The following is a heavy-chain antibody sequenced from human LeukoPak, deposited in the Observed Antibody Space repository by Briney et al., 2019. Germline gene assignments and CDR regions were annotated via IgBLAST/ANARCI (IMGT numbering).Heavy chain of an antibody. CDR1: GYRFTSYW. CDR2: IYPGDSDT. V-gene: IGHV5-51*01. Sequence: GESLKISCHGSGYRFTSYWIGWVRQMPGKGLEWMGMIYPGDSDTRYSPSFQGHVTISADKSISTAYLQWNSLKASDTAMYYCARHISDCGGDCPFDYWGQGTLVTVSS. J-gene: IGHJ4*02. D-gene: IGHD2-21*02. CDR3: ARHISDCGGDCPFDY.